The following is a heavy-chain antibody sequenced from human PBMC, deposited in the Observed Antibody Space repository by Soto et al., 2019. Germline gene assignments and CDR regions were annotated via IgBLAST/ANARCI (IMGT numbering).Heavy chain of an antibody. CDR3: ARGLISGSHYSGGWYYFDS. Sequence: QVQLQQSGAGLLKPSETLSLTSEAYGGPFSGYIGTWFRQTPGRGLRWIGQINHSGSSTYDPPLXSRVTVSVHTSXXXFXXELNSVTAADTAVYYCARGLISGSHYSGGWYYFDSWGQGTQVTVSS. D-gene: IGHD1-26*01. CDR1: GGPFSGYI. J-gene: IGHJ4*02. CDR2: INHSGSS. V-gene: IGHV4-34*01.